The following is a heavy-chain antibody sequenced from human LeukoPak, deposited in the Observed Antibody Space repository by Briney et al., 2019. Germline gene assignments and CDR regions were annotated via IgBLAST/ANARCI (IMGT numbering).Heavy chain of an antibody. CDR2: ISYDGSNK. D-gene: IGHD5-18*01. J-gene: IGHJ4*02. Sequence: GGSLRLSCAASGFTFSSYAMHWVRQAPGKGLEWVAVISYDGSNKYYADFVKGRFTISRDNSKNTLYLQMNSLRAEDTAVYYCAKLGEGGYSYDYLPYYFDYWGQGTLVTVSS. V-gene: IGHV3-30*04. CDR3: AKLGEGGYSYDYLPYYFDY. CDR1: GFTFSSYA.